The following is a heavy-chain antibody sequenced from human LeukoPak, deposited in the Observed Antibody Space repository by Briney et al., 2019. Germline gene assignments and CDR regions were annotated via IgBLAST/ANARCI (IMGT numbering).Heavy chain of an antibody. CDR3: ASRLKLRKETDWDY. J-gene: IGHJ4*02. Sequence: SETLSLTCSVSGYSISRDYYWGWIRQPPGKGLEWIGSIYHSGTTHYNPSLKSRVTISVDTSKNQFSLKLNSVTAADTAVYYCASRLKLRKETDWDYWGQGTLVTVSS. CDR2: IYHSGTT. D-gene: IGHD3-9*01. V-gene: IGHV4-38-2*02. CDR1: GYSISRDYY.